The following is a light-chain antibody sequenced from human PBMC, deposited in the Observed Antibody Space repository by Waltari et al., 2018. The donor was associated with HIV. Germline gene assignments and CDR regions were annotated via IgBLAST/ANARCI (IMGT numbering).Light chain of an antibody. CDR2: RNN. J-gene: IGLJ3*02. Sequence: QSVLPQPPSASGTPGHSVPIPCSGTSFNIGRHFFYWYQPLPGTAPKPLLYRNNQRPSGVPDRFSGSKSGTSASLAISGLRSEDEADYYCAAWDDSLREVFGGGTKLTVL. CDR3: AAWDDSLREV. V-gene: IGLV1-47*01. CDR1: SFNIGRHF.